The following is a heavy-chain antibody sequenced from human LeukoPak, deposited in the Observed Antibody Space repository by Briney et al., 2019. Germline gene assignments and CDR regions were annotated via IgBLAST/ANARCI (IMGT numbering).Heavy chain of an antibody. CDR1: GGSFSGYY. Sequence: SETLSLTCAVYGGSFSGYYWSWIRQPPGKGLEWIGEINHSGSTNYNPSLKSRVTISVDTSKNQFSLKLSSVTAADTAVYYCAQITMVRGVIITFDYWGQGTLVTVSS. D-gene: IGHD3-10*01. CDR2: INHSGST. V-gene: IGHV4-34*01. CDR3: AQITMVRGVIITFDY. J-gene: IGHJ4*02.